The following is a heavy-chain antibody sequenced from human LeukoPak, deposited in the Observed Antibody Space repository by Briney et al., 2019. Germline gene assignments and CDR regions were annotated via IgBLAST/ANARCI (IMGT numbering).Heavy chain of an antibody. CDR1: GFTFSSYA. Sequence: GGSLRLSCAASGFTFSSYAMSWVRQAPGKGLEWVSAISGSGGSTYYADSVKGRFTISRDNSKNTLYLQMNSLRAEGTAVYYCAKDLGYDILTGYFDYWGQGTLVTVSS. CDR3: AKDLGYDILTGYFDY. V-gene: IGHV3-23*01. CDR2: ISGSGGST. J-gene: IGHJ4*02. D-gene: IGHD3-9*01.